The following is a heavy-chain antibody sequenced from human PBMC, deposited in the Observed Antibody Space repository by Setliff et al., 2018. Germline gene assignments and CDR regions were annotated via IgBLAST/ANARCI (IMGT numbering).Heavy chain of an antibody. CDR3: ARGLVTLFGVVIMSPPWFDP. D-gene: IGHD3-3*01. CDR1: GGSFSGYY. Sequence: KTSETLSLTCAVYGGSFSGYYWSWIRQPPGKGLEWIGEINHSVSTKYNPSLKSRVTISVDTSKNQFSVKLSSVTAADTAVYYCARGLVTLFGVVIMSPPWFDPWGRGTLVTVSS. J-gene: IGHJ5*02. V-gene: IGHV4-34*01. CDR2: INHSVST.